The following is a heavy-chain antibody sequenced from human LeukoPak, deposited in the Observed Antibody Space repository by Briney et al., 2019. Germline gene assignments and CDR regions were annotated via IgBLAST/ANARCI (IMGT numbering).Heavy chain of an antibody. CDR2: ISGSGGST. J-gene: IGHJ6*03. Sequence: GGSLRLSCAASGFTFNTHAMSWVRQAPGKGLEWVSAISGSGGSTYYADSVKGRFTISRDNSKSTVSLQMNSLRAEDTAIYYCAKVPRVPATMRGSTSGNYYYYMDVWGKGTTVTVSS. D-gene: IGHD2-2*01. CDR1: GFTFNTHA. CDR3: AKVPRVPATMRGSTSGNYYYYMDV. V-gene: IGHV3-23*01.